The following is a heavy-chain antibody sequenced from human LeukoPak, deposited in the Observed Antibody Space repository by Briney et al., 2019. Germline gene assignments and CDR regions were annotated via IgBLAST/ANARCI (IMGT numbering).Heavy chain of an antibody. V-gene: IGHV3-7*01. J-gene: IGHJ4*02. CDR1: GFIFRDYW. D-gene: IGHD5-18*01. CDR3: ARGGKQLWVFDY. Sequence: GGSLRLSCAASGFIFRDYWMSWVRQAPGKGLEWVADIKQDGSEKYYLDSVKGRFTISRDNAKNSLYLQMNSLRAEDTAVYYCARGGKQLWVFDYWGQGTLVTVSS. CDR2: IKQDGSEK.